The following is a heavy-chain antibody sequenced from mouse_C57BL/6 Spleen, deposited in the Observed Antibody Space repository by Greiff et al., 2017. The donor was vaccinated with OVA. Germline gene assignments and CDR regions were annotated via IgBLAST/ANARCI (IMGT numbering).Heavy chain of an antibody. CDR2: ILPGSGST. Sequence: VQLQQSGAELMKPGASVKLSCKATGYTFTGYWIEWVKQRPGHGLEWIGEILPGSGSTNYNEQFKGKATFTADTSSNTAHMQLSSLTTKDSAIYYEAKRGIYYYGSGCDAMDYWGQGTSVTVSS. D-gene: IGHD1-1*01. V-gene: IGHV1-9*01. CDR3: AKRGIYYYGSGCDAMDY. CDR1: GYTFTGYW. J-gene: IGHJ4*01.